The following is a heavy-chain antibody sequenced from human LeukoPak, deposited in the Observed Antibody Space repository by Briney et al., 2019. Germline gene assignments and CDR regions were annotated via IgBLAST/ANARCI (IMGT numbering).Heavy chain of an antibody. D-gene: IGHD3-22*01. CDR1: GFTFSSYS. CDR3: ARALDYYDSSGYPHNYYYYYYMDV. J-gene: IGHJ6*03. CDR2: ISSSSSYI. V-gene: IGHV3-21*01. Sequence: GGSLRLSCAASGFTFSSYSMNWVRQAPGKGLEWVSSISSSSSYIYYADSVKGRFTISRDNAKNSLYLQMNSLRAEDTAVYYCARALDYYDSSGYPHNYYYYYYMDVWGKGTTVTVSS.